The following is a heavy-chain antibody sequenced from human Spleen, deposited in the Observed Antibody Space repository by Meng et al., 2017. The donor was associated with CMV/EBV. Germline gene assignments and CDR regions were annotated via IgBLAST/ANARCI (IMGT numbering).Heavy chain of an antibody. V-gene: IGHV4-59*01. CDR3: ARLGYFYYTLDV. J-gene: IGHJ6*02. Sequence: GSLRLSCNVSGGSINSYYWSWIQQPPGKGLEWIGYIYYSGSTNYNSSLKSRITRSVDRSRSQFSLKVSSVTAADSAVYYCARLGYFYYTLDVWGRGTTVTVSS. CDR1: GGSINSYY. CDR2: IYYSGST.